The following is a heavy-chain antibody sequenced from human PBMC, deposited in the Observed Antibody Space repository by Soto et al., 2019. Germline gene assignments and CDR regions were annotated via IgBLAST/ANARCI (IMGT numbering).Heavy chain of an antibody. Sequence: QVQLVESGGGVVQPGRSLRLSCAASGFTFSYYFMHWVRQAPGKGLEWVTVISYDGSSKYYADSVKGRFTISRDNSKNTVYLQMNSLRADDTAVYYCARGKVYDRHYYGMDVWGQGTTVTVSS. CDR2: ISYDGSSK. V-gene: IGHV3-30-3*01. CDR1: GFTFSYYF. D-gene: IGHD2-8*01. J-gene: IGHJ6*02. CDR3: ARGKVYDRHYYGMDV.